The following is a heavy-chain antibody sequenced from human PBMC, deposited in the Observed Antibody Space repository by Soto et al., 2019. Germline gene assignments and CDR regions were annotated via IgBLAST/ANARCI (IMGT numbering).Heavy chain of an antibody. CDR3: ARGGSGDVWFNEF. CDR2: IIPVFGTA. V-gene: IGHV1-69*01. J-gene: IGHJ4*02. CDR1: GDLFSSYA. D-gene: IGHD2-15*01. Sequence: QEQLVQSGAEVKKPGSSVKVSCKDSGDLFSSYAISWVRQAPGQGLEWMGGIIPVFGTAYYAQKFQGRVTITADESTNTAYMELSSLRSEDTAMYYCARGGSGDVWFNEFWGQGSLVTVSS.